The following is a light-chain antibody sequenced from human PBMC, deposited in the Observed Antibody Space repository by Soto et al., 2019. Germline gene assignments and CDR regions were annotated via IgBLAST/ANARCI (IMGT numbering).Light chain of an antibody. Sequence: IQLTQSPSSLSASVGDRVTFTCRASEDISSYLVWYQQKPGAAPKLLIYAASALHSTVPSRFSGSGSGTDFTLTISSLHPEDFALKFCQHCINYPVTFSLGTRLEIK. CDR2: AAS. V-gene: IGKV1-9*01. CDR1: EDISSY. J-gene: IGKJ5*01. CDR3: QHCINYPVT.